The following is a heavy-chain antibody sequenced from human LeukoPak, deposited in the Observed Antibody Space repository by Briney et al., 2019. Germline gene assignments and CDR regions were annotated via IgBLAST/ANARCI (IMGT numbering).Heavy chain of an antibody. V-gene: IGHV3-15*01. D-gene: IGHD6-13*01. Sequence: AGGSLRLSCAASGFTFSNAGISWVRPAPGKGMEWVNRIKTKTDAGTTDYAAPVKGRFTISRGDSKSTLYLQMNSLKTDDTAVYYCTTPPWYDSRGYWGQGTLVTVSS. CDR1: GFTFSNAG. J-gene: IGHJ4*02. CDR2: IKTKTDAGTT. CDR3: TTPPWYDSRGY.